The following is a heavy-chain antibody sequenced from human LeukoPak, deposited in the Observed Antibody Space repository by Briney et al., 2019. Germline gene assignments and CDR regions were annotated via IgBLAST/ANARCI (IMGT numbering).Heavy chain of an antibody. D-gene: IGHD6-6*01. CDR2: ISSSSSTI. V-gene: IGHV3-48*04. J-gene: IGHJ4*02. CDR1: GFTFSSYS. CDR3: ARSHSSSSWYFDY. Sequence: PGGSLRLSCAASGFTFSSYSMNWVRQAPGKGLEWVSYISSSSSTIYYADSVKGRFTISRDNAKNSLYLQMNSLRAEDTAVYHCARSHSSSSWYFDYWGQGTLVTVSS.